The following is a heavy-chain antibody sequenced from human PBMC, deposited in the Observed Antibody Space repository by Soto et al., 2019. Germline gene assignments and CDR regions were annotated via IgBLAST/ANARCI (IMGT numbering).Heavy chain of an antibody. CDR1: QYAFSEYF. J-gene: IGHJ4*02. Sequence: ASVKVSCKASQYAFSEYFLHWVRQAPGQGLEWMGWINPNNGATNYTQKFQGRVTMTRDTSISTAYMELGKLRSDDTAVYYCARDRGGNYYVRRSGYFYPGMDLDYWAQGALVTVS. CDR2: INPNNGAT. CDR3: ARDRGGNYYVRRSGYFYPGMDLDY. D-gene: IGHD3-22*01. V-gene: IGHV1-2*02.